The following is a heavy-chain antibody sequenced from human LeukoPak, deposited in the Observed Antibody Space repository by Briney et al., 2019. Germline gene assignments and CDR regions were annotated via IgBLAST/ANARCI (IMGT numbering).Heavy chain of an antibody. Sequence: PGGSLRLSCAASEFTFSSYSMNWVRQAPGKGLEWVSYITNSGNSKSYADSVKGRFTISRDNTKNSLYLQMNGLRAEDTAVYYCARAESVNGDYVRWGYWGQGTLVTVSS. CDR3: ARAESVNGDYVRWGY. D-gene: IGHD4-17*01. J-gene: IGHJ4*02. CDR2: ITNSGNSK. V-gene: IGHV3-48*01. CDR1: EFTFSSYS.